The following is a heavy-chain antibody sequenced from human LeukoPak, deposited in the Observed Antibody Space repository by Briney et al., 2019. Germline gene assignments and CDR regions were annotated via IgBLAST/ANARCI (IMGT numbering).Heavy chain of an antibody. V-gene: IGHV4-34*01. Sequence: SETLSLTCAVYGGSFSGYYWSWIRQPPGKGLEWLGEINHSGSTNYNPSLKSRVTISVDTSKNQFSLKLSSVTAADTDVYYCARSVQQLVYFDYWGQGTLVTVSS. CDR2: INHSGST. CDR1: GGSFSGYY. D-gene: IGHD6-13*01. J-gene: IGHJ4*02. CDR3: ARSVQQLVYFDY.